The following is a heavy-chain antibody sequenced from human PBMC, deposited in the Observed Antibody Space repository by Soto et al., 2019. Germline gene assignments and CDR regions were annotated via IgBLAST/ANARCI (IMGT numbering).Heavy chain of an antibody. CDR1: GFTFSSYS. Sequence: EVQLVESGGGLVKPGGSLRLSCAASGFTFSSYSMNWVRQAPGKGLEWVSSISSSSSYIYYADSVKGRFTISRDNAKNTLYLQMNSLRAEDTAVYYCARAQPGYSYGYGLGYWGQVTLVTVSS. CDR3: ARAQPGYSYGYGLGY. V-gene: IGHV3-21*01. D-gene: IGHD5-18*01. J-gene: IGHJ4*02. CDR2: ISSSSSYI.